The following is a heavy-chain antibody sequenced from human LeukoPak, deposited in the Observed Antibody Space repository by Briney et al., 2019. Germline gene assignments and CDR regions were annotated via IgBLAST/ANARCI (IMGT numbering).Heavy chain of an antibody. CDR1: GFTFSSYG. CDR3: ANRGYCTNGVCYYYYMDV. V-gene: IGHV3-30*02. D-gene: IGHD2-8*01. Sequence: GGSLRLSCAASGFTFSSYGMHWVRQAPGKGLEWVAFIRYDGSNKYYADSVKGRFTISRDNSKNTLYLQMNSLRAEDTAVYYCANRGYCTNGVCYYYYMDVWGKGTTVTVSS. CDR2: IRYDGSNK. J-gene: IGHJ6*03.